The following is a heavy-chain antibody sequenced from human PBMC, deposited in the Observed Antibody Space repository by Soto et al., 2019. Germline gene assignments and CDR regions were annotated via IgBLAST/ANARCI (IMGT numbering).Heavy chain of an antibody. CDR3: AKAMTRSYADALDI. V-gene: IGHV3-23*01. J-gene: IGHJ3*02. CDR1: GFTFNNYA. D-gene: IGHD2-8*01. CDR2: ISASGGST. Sequence: EVQLLESGGGLVQPGGSLRLSCAASGFTFNNYAMNWVRQAPGKGLEWVSSISASGGSTYYADSVRGRFTISRDNSKNTLYLQTTSLRAEDTAVYYCAKAMTRSYADALDIWRQGTFVTVSS.